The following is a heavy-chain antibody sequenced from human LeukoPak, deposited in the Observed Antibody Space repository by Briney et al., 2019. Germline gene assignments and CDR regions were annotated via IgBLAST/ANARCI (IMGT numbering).Heavy chain of an antibody. V-gene: IGHV4-59*01. J-gene: IGHJ6*02. CDR2: IYYSGST. Sequence: PSETLSLTCTVSGGSISSYYWSWIRQPPGKGLEWIGYIYYSGSTNYNPSLKSRVTKSVDTSKNQFSLKLSSVTAADTAVYYCARGRGVGATTYYYYGMDVWGQGTTVTVSS. D-gene: IGHD1-26*01. CDR3: ARGRGVGATTYYYYGMDV. CDR1: GGSISSYY.